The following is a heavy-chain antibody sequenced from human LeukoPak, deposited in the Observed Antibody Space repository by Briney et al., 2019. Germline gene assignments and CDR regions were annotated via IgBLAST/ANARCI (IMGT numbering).Heavy chain of an antibody. Sequence: KPGGSLRLSCAASGFRFSNYWIHWVRQAPAKGLVWVSRIRTDVGGTAYAGFVKGRFPISRDNAKNTVYLQMNSLRADATAVYYCARDMETGGRAFDSWGQGTLVTVSS. J-gene: IGHJ4*02. D-gene: IGHD2-8*02. CDR1: GFRFSNYW. CDR3: ARDMETGGRAFDS. CDR2: IRTDVGGT. V-gene: IGHV3-74*01.